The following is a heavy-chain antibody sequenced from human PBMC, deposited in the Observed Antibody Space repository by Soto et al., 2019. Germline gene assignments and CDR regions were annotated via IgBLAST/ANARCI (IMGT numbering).Heavy chain of an antibody. CDR1: RGAFGDYW. J-gene: IGHJ5*01. CDR3: AGDVPHDWFAS. V-gene: IGHV3-74*01. Sequence: EVQLVESGGGLVQPGGSLRLSCEASRGAFGDYWMHWVRQAPGKGLVWVSRINRDANDIIYADSVKGRFTVSRDNAKNMVLLQMNSLRVEDTAVYYCAGDVPHDWFASWGHGKLVTVSS. CDR2: INRDANDI. D-gene: IGHD3-10*02.